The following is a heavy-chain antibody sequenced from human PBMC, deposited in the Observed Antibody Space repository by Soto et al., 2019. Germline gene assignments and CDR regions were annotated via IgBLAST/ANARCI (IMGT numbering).Heavy chain of an antibody. Sequence: QVQLVQSGAEEKKPGASVKVSCKASGYTFTSYAMHWVRQAPGQRLEWMGWINAGNGNTKYPQKFQGRVTITRDTSASTAYMELSSLRSEDTAVYYCANSPPYYYYGMDAWGQGTTVTVSS. CDR3: ANSPPYYYYGMDA. CDR2: INAGNGNT. D-gene: IGHD6-13*01. CDR1: GYTFTSYA. J-gene: IGHJ6*02. V-gene: IGHV1-3*05.